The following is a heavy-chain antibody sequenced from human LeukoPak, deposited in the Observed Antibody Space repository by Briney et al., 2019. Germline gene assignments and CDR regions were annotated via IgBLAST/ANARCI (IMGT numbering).Heavy chain of an antibody. J-gene: IGHJ4*02. CDR1: GFTFSSYW. D-gene: IGHD3-22*01. CDR3: ARDTPYYYDSSGYSYFDY. CDR2: IKQDGSEK. Sequence: GGSLRLSCAASGFTFSSYWMSRVRQAPGKGLEWVANIKQDGSEKYYVDSVKGRFTISRDNAKNSLYLQMNSLRAEDTAVYYCARDTPYYYDSSGYSYFDYWGQGTLVTVSS. V-gene: IGHV3-7*01.